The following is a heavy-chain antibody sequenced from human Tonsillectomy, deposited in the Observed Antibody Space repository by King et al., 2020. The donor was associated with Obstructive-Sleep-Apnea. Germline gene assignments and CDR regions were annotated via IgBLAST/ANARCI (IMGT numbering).Heavy chain of an antibody. CDR1: GGSFSGYY. J-gene: IGHJ4*02. CDR3: ARRRWLQFEDY. Sequence: VQLQQWGAGLLKPSETLSLICAVYGGSFSGYYWSWIRQPPGKGLEWIGEINHSGSTNYNPSLKSRVTISVDTSKNQFSLKLSSVTAADTAAYYCARRRWLQFEDYWGQGTLVTVSS. CDR2: INHSGST. D-gene: IGHD5-24*01. V-gene: IGHV4-34*01.